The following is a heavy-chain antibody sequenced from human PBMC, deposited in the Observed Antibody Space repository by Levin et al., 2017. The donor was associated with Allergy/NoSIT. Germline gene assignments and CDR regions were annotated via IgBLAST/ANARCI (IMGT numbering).Heavy chain of an antibody. CDR1: GFTFSSYW. CDR2: IKEDGSEK. D-gene: IGHD7-27*01. Sequence: GGSLRLSCAASGFTFSSYWMTWVRQAPGKGLEWVANIKEDGSEKYYVDSVKGRFTISRDNAKKSLDLQMNSLRVEDTAMYYCARTGEDYWGQGTLVTVSS. CDR3: ARTGEDY. J-gene: IGHJ4*02. V-gene: IGHV3-7*01.